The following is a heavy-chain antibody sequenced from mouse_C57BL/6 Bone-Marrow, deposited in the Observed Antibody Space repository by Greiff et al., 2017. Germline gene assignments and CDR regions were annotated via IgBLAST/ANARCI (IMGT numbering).Heavy chain of an antibody. D-gene: IGHD2-4*01. CDR2: MHPNGGSP. Sequence: QVQLQQPGAELVKPGASVKLSCTASGYTFTNYWMPWVKQRPGQGLEWIGMMHPNGGSPDYNDKFKSEATLSVDKSSRTAYLELSSLTSDDSAVYYCARSYDYDDYAMDYWGQGTSVTVSS. CDR1: GYTFTNYW. CDR3: ARSYDYDDYAMDY. J-gene: IGHJ4*01. V-gene: IGHV1-64*01.